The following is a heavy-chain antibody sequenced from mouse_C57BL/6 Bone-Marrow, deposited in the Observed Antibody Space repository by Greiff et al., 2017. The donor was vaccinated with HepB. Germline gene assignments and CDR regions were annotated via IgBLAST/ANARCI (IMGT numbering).Heavy chain of an antibody. J-gene: IGHJ2*01. CDR1: GYTFTSYW. Sequence: QVQLQQPGAELVKPGASVKMSCKASGYTFTSYWITWVKQRPGQGLEWIGDIYPGSGSTNYNEKFKSKATLTVDTSSSTAYMQLSSLTSADSAVYYCARNPAVVATGCDYWGQGTTITVTS. CDR3: ARNPAVVATGCDY. D-gene: IGHD1-1*01. V-gene: IGHV1-55*01. CDR2: IYPGSGST.